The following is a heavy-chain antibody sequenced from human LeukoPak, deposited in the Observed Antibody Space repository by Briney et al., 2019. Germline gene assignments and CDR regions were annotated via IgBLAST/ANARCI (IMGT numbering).Heavy chain of an antibody. V-gene: IGHV1-2*02. J-gene: IGHJ4*02. D-gene: IGHD3-22*01. Sequence: RASVKVSCKASGYSFIEYYVHWVQQAPGQGLEWMGWINPYNGGTNYAQMFQGRVTMSRDMSISTAYMEVRSLRSDDTAVYYCVRDRYYYDSSGYFYNWGQGTLVTVSS. CDR2: INPYNGGT. CDR3: VRDRYYYDSSGYFYN. CDR1: GYSFIEYY.